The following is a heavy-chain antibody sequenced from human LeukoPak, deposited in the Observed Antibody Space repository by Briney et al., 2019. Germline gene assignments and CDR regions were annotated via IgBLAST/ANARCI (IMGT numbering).Heavy chain of an antibody. J-gene: IGHJ4*02. Sequence: SETLSLTCTVPGYSISTGYYWDWIRQPPGEGPEWIGSIYHSGSTYYNPSLKGRVTISRDTSKNQFSLKLSSVTAADTAVYYCARDLRYFSLWGQGTLVTVSS. V-gene: IGHV4-38-2*02. CDR2: IYHSGST. D-gene: IGHD3-9*01. CDR3: ARDLRYFSL. CDR1: GYSISTGYY.